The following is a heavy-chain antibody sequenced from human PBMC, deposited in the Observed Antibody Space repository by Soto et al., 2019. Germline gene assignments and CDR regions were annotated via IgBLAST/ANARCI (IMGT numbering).Heavy chain of an antibody. CDR2: INHSGST. CDR3: ARESGIAVAGTEGGSYYYYGMDV. CDR1: GGSFGGSY. J-gene: IGHJ6*02. V-gene: IGHV4-34*01. Sequence: PSAALSLTSAVYGGSFGGSYWSWIRQPPGKGLEWIGEINHSGSTNYNPSLKSRVTISVDTSKNQFSLKLSSVTAADTAVYYCARESGIAVAGTEGGSYYYYGMDVWGQGTTVTVSS. D-gene: IGHD6-19*01.